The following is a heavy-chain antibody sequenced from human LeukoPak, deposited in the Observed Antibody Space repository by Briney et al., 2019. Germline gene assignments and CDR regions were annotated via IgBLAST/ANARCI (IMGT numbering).Heavy chain of an antibody. V-gene: IGHV4-34*01. CDR3: ARRGRGSGSYYKYNWFDP. CDR2: INHSGST. Sequence: SETLSLTCAVYGGSFSGYYWSWIRQPPGKGLEWIGEINHSGSTNYNPSLKSRVTISVDTSKNQFSLKLSSVTAADTAVYYCARRGRGSGSYYKYNWFDPWGQGTLVTVSS. D-gene: IGHD3-10*01. J-gene: IGHJ5*02. CDR1: GGSFSGYY.